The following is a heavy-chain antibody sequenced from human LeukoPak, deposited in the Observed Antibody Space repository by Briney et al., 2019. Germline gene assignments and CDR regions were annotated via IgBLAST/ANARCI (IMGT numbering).Heavy chain of an antibody. V-gene: IGHV4-39*01. J-gene: IGHJ4*02. CDR2: IYYSGST. D-gene: IGHD3-3*01. Sequence: SETLSLTCTVSDGSISSSSYYWGWIRQPPGKGLEWIGSIYYSGSTYYNPSLKSRVTISVDTSKNQFSLKLSSVTAADTAVYYCARHEATIFGVVTTTNFDYWGQGTLVTVSS. CDR1: DGSISSSSYY. CDR3: ARHEATIFGVVTTTNFDY.